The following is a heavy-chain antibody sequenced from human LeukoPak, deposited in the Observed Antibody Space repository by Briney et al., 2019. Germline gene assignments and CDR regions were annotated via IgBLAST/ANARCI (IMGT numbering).Heavy chain of an antibody. V-gene: IGHV3-7*01. Sequence: GGSLRLSCATSGFTFSRYWMSWARQAPGKGLEWVANIKQDGSEKNYVGSVRGRFTISRDNAKNSLYLQMNSLRAEDTAVYYCARSDAEDYWGQGTLVTVSS. CDR3: ARSDAEDY. CDR1: GFTFSRYW. J-gene: IGHJ4*02. CDR2: IKQDGSEK.